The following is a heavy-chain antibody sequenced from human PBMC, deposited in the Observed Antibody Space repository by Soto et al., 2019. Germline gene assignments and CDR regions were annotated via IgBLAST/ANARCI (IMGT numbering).Heavy chain of an antibody. CDR3: TNSYCGSMSCLGNY. D-gene: IGHD2-2*01. J-gene: IGHJ4*02. Sequence: QVQLVQSGAEVKKPGASVKVSCKASGYSFSSLAMHWVRQAPGQRLEWMGWIHGGNGNTKYSQKYQGRVTMTRDTSASTAYMGLSSLTSEDTAVYYCTNSYCGSMSCLGNYWGQGSLVTVPS. CDR2: IHGGNGNT. V-gene: IGHV1-3*01. CDR1: GYSFSSLA.